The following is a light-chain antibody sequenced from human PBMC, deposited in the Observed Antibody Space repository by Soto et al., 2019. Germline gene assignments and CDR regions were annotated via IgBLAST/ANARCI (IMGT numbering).Light chain of an antibody. V-gene: IGLV1-40*01. CDR1: SSNIGAGYD. CDR2: GNS. J-gene: IGLJ1*01. Sequence: QRVTISCTGSSSNIGAGYDVHWYQQLPGAAPKLLIYGNSNRPSGVPDRFSGSKSGTSASLAITGLQAEDEADYYCQSYDSSLSGYVFGTGTKVTVL. CDR3: QSYDSSLSGYV.